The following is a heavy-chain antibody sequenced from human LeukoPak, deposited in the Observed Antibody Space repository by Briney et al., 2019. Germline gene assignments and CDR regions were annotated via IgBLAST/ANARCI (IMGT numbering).Heavy chain of an antibody. CDR3: ARDATPTQLWFRGSFDY. J-gene: IGHJ4*02. V-gene: IGHV3-48*01. Sequence: GGSLRLSCAASGFTFSDFGMTWVRQAPGKGLEWVSYISSSSLSIYYADSVKGRFTISRDNARNSLYLQMNSLRAEDTAMYYCARDATPTQLWFRGSFDYWGLGALVTVAS. CDR2: ISSSSLSI. D-gene: IGHD5-18*01. CDR1: GFTFSDFG.